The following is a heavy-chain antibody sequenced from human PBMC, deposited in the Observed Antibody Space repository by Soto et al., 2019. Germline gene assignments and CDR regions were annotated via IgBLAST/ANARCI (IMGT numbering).Heavy chain of an antibody. Sequence: QVQLQQWGAGLLKPSETLSLTCAVYGGSFSGYYWSWIRQPPGKGLEWIGEINHSGITNYNPSLKSRVTISVDTSKNQFSLKLSSVTAADTAVYYCARGPTVTNAFDIWGQGTMVTVSS. V-gene: IGHV4-34*01. D-gene: IGHD4-17*01. CDR3: ARGPTVTNAFDI. J-gene: IGHJ3*02. CDR2: INHSGIT. CDR1: GGSFSGYY.